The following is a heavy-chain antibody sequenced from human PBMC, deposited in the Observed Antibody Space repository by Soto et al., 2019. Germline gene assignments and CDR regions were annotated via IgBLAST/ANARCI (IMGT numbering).Heavy chain of an antibody. CDR3: AKDDSSTSDFDY. CDR1: GFTFSSYA. J-gene: IGHJ4*02. CDR2: ISGSGGST. Sequence: GGSLRLSCAASGFTFSSYAMSWVRQAPGKGLEWVSAISGSGGSTYYADSVKGRFTISRDNSKNTLYLQMNSLRAEDTAVYYSAKDDSSTSDFDYWGQGTLVTVSS. V-gene: IGHV3-23*01. D-gene: IGHD2-2*01.